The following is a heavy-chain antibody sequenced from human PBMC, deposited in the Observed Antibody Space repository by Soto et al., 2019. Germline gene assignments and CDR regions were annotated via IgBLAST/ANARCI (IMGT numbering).Heavy chain of an antibody. J-gene: IGHJ3*02. Sequence: EVQLVESGGGLVLPGGSLRLSCAASRFTFSNYEMNWVRQAPGKGLEWVSYISSSGSTTYYAVSLKGRFTVSRDNAKNSLYLQMNSLRAEDTAVYYCATRSGGGGAFDIWGQGTMVTVSS. CDR3: ATRSGGGGAFDI. CDR1: RFTFSNYE. CDR2: ISSSGSTT. D-gene: IGHD3-10*01. V-gene: IGHV3-48*03.